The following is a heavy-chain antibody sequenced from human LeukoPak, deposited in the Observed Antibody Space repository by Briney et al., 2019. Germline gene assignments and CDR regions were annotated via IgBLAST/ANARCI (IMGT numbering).Heavy chain of an antibody. CDR3: AKGAQYYGSGSHRRGHYFDS. V-gene: IGHV3-7*01. Sequence: GGSLRLSCAASGFTFSSNWMTWVRQAPGKGLEWVANIKQDGSEKYYVDSVKGRFTISRDNSKNTLYLQTSSLRAEDTAVYYCAKGAQYYGSGSHRRGHYFDSWGQGTLVTVSS. CDR1: GFTFSSNW. CDR2: IKQDGSEK. D-gene: IGHD3-10*01. J-gene: IGHJ4*02.